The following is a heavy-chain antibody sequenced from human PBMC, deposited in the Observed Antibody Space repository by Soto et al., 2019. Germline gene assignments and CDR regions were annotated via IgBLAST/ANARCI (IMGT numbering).Heavy chain of an antibody. J-gene: IGHJ4*02. CDR2: INEDGSGR. CDR3: ARVHSSQPGPLDC. D-gene: IGHD6-13*01. CDR1: GFTLSSYW. V-gene: IGHV3-7*01. Sequence: GGSLRLSCAASGFTLSSYWMTWVRQAPGKGLEWVANINEDGSGRYYVDSVKGRFTISRDNAKNSLYLQMNSLRAEDTALYYCARVHSSQPGPLDCWGQGALVTVSS.